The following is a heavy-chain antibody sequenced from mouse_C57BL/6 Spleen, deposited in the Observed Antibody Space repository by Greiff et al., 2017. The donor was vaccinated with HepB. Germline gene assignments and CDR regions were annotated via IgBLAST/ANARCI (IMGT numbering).Heavy chain of an antibody. CDR3: ARGASYYEYDGFAY. J-gene: IGHJ3*01. CDR2: ISSGSSTI. CDR1: GFTFSDYG. D-gene: IGHD2-4*01. V-gene: IGHV5-17*01. Sequence: EVKLVESGGGLVKPGGSLKLSCAASGFTFSDYGMHWVRQAPEKGLEWVAYISSGSSTIYYADTVKGRFTISRDNAKNTLFLQMTSLRTEDTAMYYGARGASYYEYDGFAYWGQGTLVTVSA.